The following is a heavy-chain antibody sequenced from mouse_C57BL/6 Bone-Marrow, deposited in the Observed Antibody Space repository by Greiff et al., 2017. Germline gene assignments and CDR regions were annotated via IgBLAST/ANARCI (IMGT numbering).Heavy chain of an antibody. CDR2: IDPNSGGT. Sequence: VQLKQPGAELVKPGASVKLSCTASGYTFTSYWLHWVKQRPGRGLEWIGRIDPNSGGTKYNEKFKSKATLTIAKPSSTAYMQLSSLTSDDFSVYDCASCNWDNAMDYWGQGTSVTVSS. V-gene: IGHV1-72*01. CDR1: GYTFTSYW. D-gene: IGHD4-1*01. J-gene: IGHJ4*01. CDR3: ASCNWDNAMDY.